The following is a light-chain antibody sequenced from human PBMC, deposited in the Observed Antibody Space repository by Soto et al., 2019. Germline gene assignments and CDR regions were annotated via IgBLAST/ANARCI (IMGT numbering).Light chain of an antibody. CDR1: KLGDKY. Sequence: SYELTQAPSVSVSPGQTASITCSGDKLGDKYSCWYQQKPGQSPVLVIYQDTKRPSGIPERFSGSNSGNTATLTISETQAMDEADYYCQAWDSSTVVFGGGTQLTVL. V-gene: IGLV3-1*01. CDR3: QAWDSSTVV. CDR2: QDT. J-gene: IGLJ2*01.